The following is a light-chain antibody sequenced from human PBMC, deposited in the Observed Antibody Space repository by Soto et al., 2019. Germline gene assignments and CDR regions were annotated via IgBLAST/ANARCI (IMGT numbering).Light chain of an antibody. CDR1: SSNIGSNY. CDR2: RNN. Sequence: QSVLTQPPSASGTPGQRVTISCSGSSSNIGSNYVYWYQQLPGTAPKLLIYRNNQRPSGVPDRFSGSKSGTSASLAISGLRSEYEGDYYCAAWDDSLSGVVFGGGTKVTVL. V-gene: IGLV1-47*01. CDR3: AAWDDSLSGVV. J-gene: IGLJ3*02.